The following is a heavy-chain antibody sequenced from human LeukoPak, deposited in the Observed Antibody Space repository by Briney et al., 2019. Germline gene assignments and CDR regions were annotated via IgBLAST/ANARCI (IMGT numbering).Heavy chain of an antibody. Sequence: GGSLRLSCAASGFTFTSHVMSWVRQTPGNELEWVSAIDGSGHTTDYADSVRGRFIISRDNSKKMLYLQMNSLRAEDTATYYCARESIRSGSLKWFDPWGQGTLVTVSS. V-gene: IGHV3-23*01. CDR3: ARESIRSGSLKWFDP. CDR1: GFTFTSHV. D-gene: IGHD3-3*01. CDR2: IDGSGHTT. J-gene: IGHJ5*02.